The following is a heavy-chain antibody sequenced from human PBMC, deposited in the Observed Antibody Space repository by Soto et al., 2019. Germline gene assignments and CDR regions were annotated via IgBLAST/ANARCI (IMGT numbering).Heavy chain of an antibody. J-gene: IGHJ4*02. Sequence: PSETLSLTCTVSGGSISSYYWSWIRQPPGKGLEWIGYIYYSGSTNYNPSLKSRVTISVDTSKNQFSLKLSSVTAADTAVYYCARGVRPDYGSGSRSGCDYWGQGTLVTVSS. D-gene: IGHD3-10*01. CDR3: ARGVRPDYGSGSRSGCDY. V-gene: IGHV4-59*12. CDR1: GGSISSYY. CDR2: IYYSGST.